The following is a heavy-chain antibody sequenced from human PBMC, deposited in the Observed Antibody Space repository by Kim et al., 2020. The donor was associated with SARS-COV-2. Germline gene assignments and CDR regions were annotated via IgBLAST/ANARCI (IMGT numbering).Heavy chain of an antibody. CDR3: ARDVGYDYAWGSYRPSHYFDY. D-gene: IGHD3-16*02. J-gene: IGHJ4*02. CDR2: MSYDGSDK. V-gene: IGHV3-33*05. CDR1: GFALRIYG. Sequence: GGSLRLSCAASGFALRIYGMHWVRQAPGKGLEWVAVMSYDGSDKYYADSVKGRFSISRDTSNNTLFLQLNSLRADDTAVYYCARDVGYDYAWGSYRPSHYFDYWGQGTLVTVSS.